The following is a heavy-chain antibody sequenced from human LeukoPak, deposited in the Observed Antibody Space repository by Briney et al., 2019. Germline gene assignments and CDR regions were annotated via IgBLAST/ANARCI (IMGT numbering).Heavy chain of an antibody. CDR1: GGSFSGYY. CDR3: ARGGGHNTYYYYYYGMDV. Sequence: PSETLSLTCAVYGGSFSGYYWSWIRQPPGKGLEWIGEINHSGSTNYNPSLKSRVTISVDTSKNQFSLKLSSVTAADTAVYYCARGGGHNTYYYYYYGMDVWGQGTTVTVSS. D-gene: IGHD1-1*01. J-gene: IGHJ6*02. V-gene: IGHV4-34*01. CDR2: INHSGST.